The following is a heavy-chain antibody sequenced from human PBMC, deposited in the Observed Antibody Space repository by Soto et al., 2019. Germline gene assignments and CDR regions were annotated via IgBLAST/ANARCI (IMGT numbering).Heavy chain of an antibody. CDR1: GFSLTTTGVG. CDR2: VFWDDGE. Sequence: QITLRESGPSLVKPTETLTLTCTFSGFSLTTTGVGVGWIRQPPGKALEWLAVVFWDDGERYSPSLKSRVTIAKYTSKNQVVLTMTNIDPVDTALYYCTQIYGSGSWGRYFHSWGLGTLVTVSS. D-gene: IGHD1-26*01. CDR3: TQIYGSGSWGRYFHS. J-gene: IGHJ4*02. V-gene: IGHV2-5*02.